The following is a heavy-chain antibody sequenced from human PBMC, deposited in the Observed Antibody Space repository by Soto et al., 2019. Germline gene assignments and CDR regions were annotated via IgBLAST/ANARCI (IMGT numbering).Heavy chain of an antibody. CDR3: AKDHERGSGWYY. V-gene: IGHV3-30*18. J-gene: IGHJ4*02. CDR2: ISYDGSNK. D-gene: IGHD6-19*01. Sequence: GGSLRLSCAASGFTFSSYGMHWVRQAPGKGLEWVAVISYDGSNKYYADSVKGRFTISRDNSKNTLYLQMNSLRAEDTAVYYCAKDHERGSGWYYWGQGTLVTVSS. CDR1: GFTFSSYG.